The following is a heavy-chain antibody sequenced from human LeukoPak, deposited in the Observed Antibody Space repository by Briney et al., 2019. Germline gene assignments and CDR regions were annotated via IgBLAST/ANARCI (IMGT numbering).Heavy chain of an antibody. V-gene: IGHV1-18*01. CDR1: GYTFTSYG. CDR3: ARGRDDILTGYRPWTGEESFQH. J-gene: IGHJ1*01. CDR2: ISAYNGNT. Sequence: EASVKVSCKASGYTFTSYGISWVRQAPGQGLECMGWISAYNGNTNYAQKLQGRVTMTTDTSTSTAYMELRSLRSDDTAVYYCARGRDDILTGYRPWTGEESFQHWGQGTLATVSS. D-gene: IGHD3-9*01.